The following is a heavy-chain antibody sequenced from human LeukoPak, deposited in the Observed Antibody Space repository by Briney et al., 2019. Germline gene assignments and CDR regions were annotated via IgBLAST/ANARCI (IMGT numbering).Heavy chain of an antibody. J-gene: IGHJ1*01. D-gene: IGHD4-17*01. CDR3: ARVEDAYGDYWHLQH. Sequence: GASVKVSCKASGYTFTGYYMHSVRQAPGQGLEWMGWINPNSGGTNYAQKFQGRVTMTRDTSISTAYMELSRLTSDDTAVYYCARVEDAYGDYWHLQHWGQGTLVTVSS. V-gene: IGHV1-2*02. CDR1: GYTFTGYY. CDR2: INPNSGGT.